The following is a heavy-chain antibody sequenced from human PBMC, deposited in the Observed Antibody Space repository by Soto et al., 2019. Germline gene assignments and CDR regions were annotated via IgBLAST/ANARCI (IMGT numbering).Heavy chain of an antibody. CDR1: GFRFEDYA. CDR2: IAWNSDII. CDR3: ASLWEAMGHYSGSGSHHSDHFAF. V-gene: IGHV3-9*01. J-gene: IGHJ4*01. Sequence: GGSLRLSCAASGFRFEDYAMHWVRQAPGKGLEWVSGIAWNSDIIGYADSVKGRFTISRDDAKSTLYLQLNSLKDEDTAVYFCASLWEAMGHYSGSGSHHSDHFAFWGRGTLVTVSS. D-gene: IGHD3-10*01.